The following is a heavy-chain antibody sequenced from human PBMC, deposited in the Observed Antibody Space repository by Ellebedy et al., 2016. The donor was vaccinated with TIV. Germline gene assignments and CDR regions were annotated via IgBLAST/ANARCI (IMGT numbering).Heavy chain of an antibody. J-gene: IGHJ4*02. CDR3: ARTCTERLGGLATHWVLDY. CDR2: VNQSGRT. Sequence: SETLSLTCTVSGYSITSGYYWGWIRQSQGKGLEWIGEVNQSGRTNYHPSLKSRVTLSLDTSKSQFSLKLTSVTAADTAVYYCARTCTERLGGLATHWVLDYWGQGTLVAAS. CDR1: GYSITSGYY. D-gene: IGHD5-12*01. V-gene: IGHV4-38-2*02.